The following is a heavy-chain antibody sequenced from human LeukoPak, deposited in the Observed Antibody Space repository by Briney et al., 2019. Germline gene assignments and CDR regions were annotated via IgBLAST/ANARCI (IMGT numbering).Heavy chain of an antibody. CDR1: GFTFSSYW. Sequence: GGSLRLSCAASGFTFSSYWMSWVRQAPGKGLEWVANIKRDGREKYYVDSVKGRFTISRDNAKSSLYLQMNSLRAEDTAVYYCAREGGTTVTYDYWGQGTLVTVSS. CDR3: AREGGTTVTYDY. J-gene: IGHJ4*02. CDR2: IKRDGREK. V-gene: IGHV3-7*01. D-gene: IGHD4-17*01.